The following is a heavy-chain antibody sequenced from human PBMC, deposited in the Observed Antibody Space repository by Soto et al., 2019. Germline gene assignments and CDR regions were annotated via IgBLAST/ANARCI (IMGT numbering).Heavy chain of an antibody. CDR2: IYSGGST. Sequence: PGWSLRLSCAASGFTVSSNYMSWVRQAPGKGLEWVSCIYSGGSTYYADSVKGRFTISRDNSKNTLYLQMNSLRAEDTAVYYCASDPGSSTRGFDYWGQGTLLTVSS. CDR3: ASDPGSSTRGFDY. CDR1: GFTVSSNY. V-gene: IGHV3-53*01. J-gene: IGHJ4*02. D-gene: IGHD3-10*01.